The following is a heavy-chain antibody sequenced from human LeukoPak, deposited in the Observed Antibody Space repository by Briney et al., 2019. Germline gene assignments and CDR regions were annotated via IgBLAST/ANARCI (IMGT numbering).Heavy chain of an antibody. V-gene: IGHV1-8*01. CDR2: MNPNSGNT. CDR1: GYTFTSFD. CDR3: ARGYDTVTGYNNWFDP. Sequence: ASVKVSCKASGYTFTSFDLHWVRQATGQGLEWMGWMNPNSGNTGYAQKFQGRFSMTRNTSISTAYMELSSLRSEDTAVYYCARGYDTVTGYNNWFDPWGQGTLVTVSS. J-gene: IGHJ5*02. D-gene: IGHD3-9*01.